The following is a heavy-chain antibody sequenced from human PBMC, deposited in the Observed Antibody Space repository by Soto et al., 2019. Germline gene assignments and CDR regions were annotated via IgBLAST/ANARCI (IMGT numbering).Heavy chain of an antibody. D-gene: IGHD7-27*01. CDR3: TRANWYSEY. V-gene: IGHV4-59*11. CDR1: GGSISNHY. CDR2: IYYNGNT. J-gene: IGHJ4*02. Sequence: QVQLQESGPGLVKPSETLSLTCSVSGGSISNHYWSWIRQPPGKGQEWIGYIYYNGNTKYNTSLKRRVNRSVDTSRNQNSLKFTTVTDADKAVYYCTRANWYSEYWGQGTLVTVSS.